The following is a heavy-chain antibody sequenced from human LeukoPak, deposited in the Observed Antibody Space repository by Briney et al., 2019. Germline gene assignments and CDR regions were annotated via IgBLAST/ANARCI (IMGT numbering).Heavy chain of an antibody. J-gene: IGHJ4*02. CDR1: GYSFTSYW. CDR3: ARRGDGYNLNFDY. D-gene: IGHD5-24*01. CDR2: IYLGDSNT. V-gene: IGHV5-51*01. Sequence: GESLKISCKGSGYSFTSYWIAWVRQMPGKGLEWMGVIYLGDSNTKYSPSFQGQVTISADKSISTAYLQWSSLKASDTAMYYCARRGDGYNLNFDYWGQGTLVTVSS.